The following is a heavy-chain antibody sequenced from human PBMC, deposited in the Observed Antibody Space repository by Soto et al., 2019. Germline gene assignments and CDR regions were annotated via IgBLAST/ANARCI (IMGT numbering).Heavy chain of an antibody. CDR3: AKASANYDFWSGYYILDY. CDR2: ISYDGSNK. J-gene: IGHJ4*02. D-gene: IGHD3-3*01. CDR1: GFTFSSYG. V-gene: IGHV3-30*18. Sequence: GGSLRLSCAASGFTFSSYGMHWVRQAPGKGLEWVAVISYDGSNKYYADSVKGRFTISRDNSKNTLYLQMNSLRAEDTAVYYCAKASANYDFWSGYYILDYWGQGT.